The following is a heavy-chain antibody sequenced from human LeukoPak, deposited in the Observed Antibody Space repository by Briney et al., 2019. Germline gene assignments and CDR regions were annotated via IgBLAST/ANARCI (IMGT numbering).Heavy chain of an antibody. Sequence: GGSLRLSCAASGFTFSSYWMSWVRQAPGKGLEWVANIKQDGSEKYYVDSVKGRFTISRDNAKNSLYLQMNSQRAEDTAVYYCARALYDYGDYFPLAGSYYFDYWGQGTLVTVSS. CDR2: IKQDGSEK. CDR1: GFTFSSYW. D-gene: IGHD4-17*01. V-gene: IGHV3-7*01. CDR3: ARALYDYGDYFPLAGSYYFDY. J-gene: IGHJ4*02.